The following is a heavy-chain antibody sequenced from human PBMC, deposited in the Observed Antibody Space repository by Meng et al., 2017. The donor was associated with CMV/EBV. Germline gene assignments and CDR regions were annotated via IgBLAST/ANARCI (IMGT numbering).Heavy chain of an antibody. CDR2: IYYSGST. J-gene: IGHJ5*02. V-gene: IGHV4-59*01. D-gene: IGHD2-21*02. CDR3: ARILGGYWAAAWFDP. CDR1: GGSISSYY. Sequence: ESLKISCTVSGGSISSYYWSWIRQPPGKGLEWIGYIYYSGSTNYNPSLKSRVTISVDTSKNQFSLKLSSVTAADTAVYYCARILGGYWAAAWFDPWGQGTLVTVSS.